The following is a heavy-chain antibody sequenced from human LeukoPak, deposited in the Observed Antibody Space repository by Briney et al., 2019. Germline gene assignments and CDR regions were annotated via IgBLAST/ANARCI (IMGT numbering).Heavy chain of an antibody. D-gene: IGHD4-23*01. J-gene: IGHJ4*02. Sequence: SETLSPTCSVSGDSVSSNLYYWAWIRQSPGKGLEWMGLITYSGQTYYNPSLKSRVTISVDSSKNQFSLKLNSVTAADTAVYFCASDDFGGNLIHFWGLGTLVTVSS. V-gene: IGHV4-39*07. CDR1: GDSVSSNLYY. CDR3: ASDDFGGNLIHF. CDR2: ITYSGQT.